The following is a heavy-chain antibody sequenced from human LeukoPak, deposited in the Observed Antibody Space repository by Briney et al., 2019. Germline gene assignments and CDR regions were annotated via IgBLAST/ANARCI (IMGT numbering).Heavy chain of an antibody. J-gene: IGHJ3*02. CDR2: IYYSGNT. V-gene: IGHV4-59*08. D-gene: IGHD6-13*01. CDR1: GGSINNYY. Sequence: SETLSLTCSISGGSINNYYWSWIRQPPGKGLEWIGNIYYSGNTNYNPSLSSRVTILVDTSKNKFSLNLSSVTAADTAFYFCARRVRIAAAGRDAFDTWGQGTMVTVSS. CDR3: ARRVRIAAAGRDAFDT.